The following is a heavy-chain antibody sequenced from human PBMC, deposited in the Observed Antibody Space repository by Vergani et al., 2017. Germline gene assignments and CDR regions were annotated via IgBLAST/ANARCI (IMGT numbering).Heavy chain of an antibody. D-gene: IGHD6-6*01. CDR2: ISSSSSTI. CDR1: GFTFSSYS. V-gene: IGHV3-48*04. J-gene: IGHJ4*02. CDR3: AREEGLQLVPGRNEPFDY. Sequence: EVQLVESGGGLVQPGGSLRLSCAASGFTFSSYSMNWVRQAPGRGLEWVSYISSSSSTIYYADSVKGRFTISRDNAKNSLYLQMNSLRAEDTAVYYCAREEGLQLVPGRNEPFDYWGQGTLVTVSS.